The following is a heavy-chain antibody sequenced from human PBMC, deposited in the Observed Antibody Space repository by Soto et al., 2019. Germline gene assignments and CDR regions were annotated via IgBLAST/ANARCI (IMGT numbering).Heavy chain of an antibody. CDR2: INHSGST. V-gene: IGHV4-34*01. CDR1: GGSFSGYY. CDR3: ARRRRFPRYCSGGSCYNYYYYGMDV. J-gene: IGHJ6*02. Sequence: SSETLSLTCAVYGGSFSGYYWSWIRQPPGKGLEWIGEINHSGSTNYNPSLKSRVTISVDTSKNQFSLKLSSVTAADTAVYYCARRRRFPRYCSGGSCYNYYYYGMDVWGQGTTVTVSS. D-gene: IGHD2-15*01.